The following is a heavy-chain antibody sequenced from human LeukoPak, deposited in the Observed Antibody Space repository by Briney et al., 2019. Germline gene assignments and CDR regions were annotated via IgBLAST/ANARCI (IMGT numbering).Heavy chain of an antibody. CDR2: IIPIFGTA. CDR3: ARDPTLIDSSEDY. D-gene: IGHD6-25*01. J-gene: IGHJ4*02. Sequence: ASVKVSCKASGGTFSSYAISWVRQAPGQGLEWMGGIIPIFGTANYAQKFQGRVTITADESTSTAYMELSSLRSEDTAVYYCARDPTLIDSSEDYWGQGTLVTVSS. CDR1: GGTFSSYA. V-gene: IGHV1-69*01.